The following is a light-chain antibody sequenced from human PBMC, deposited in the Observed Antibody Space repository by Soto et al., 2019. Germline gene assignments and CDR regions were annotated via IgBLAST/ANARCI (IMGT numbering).Light chain of an antibody. CDR2: GNS. CDR3: QSYDSSLSVVV. Sequence: QSVLTQPPSVSGAPGQRGTISCTGSSSNIGAGYDVHWYQQLPGTAPKLLIYGNSNRPSGVPDRFSGSKSGTSASLAITGLQAEDEADYYCQSYDSSLSVVVFGGGTKLTV. J-gene: IGLJ2*01. CDR1: SSNIGAGYD. V-gene: IGLV1-40*01.